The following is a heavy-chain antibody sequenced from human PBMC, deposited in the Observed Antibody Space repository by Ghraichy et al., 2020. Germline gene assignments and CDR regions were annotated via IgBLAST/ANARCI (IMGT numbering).Heavy chain of an antibody. V-gene: IGHV3-9*01. CDR3: AKDITHDYGGNSVFNY. CDR2: ITWNSGNI. D-gene: IGHD4-23*01. CDR1: GFTFDDYA. Sequence: GGSLRLSCAASGFTFDDYAMHWVRQAPGKGLEWVSGITWNSGNIDYADSVKGRFTISRDNTKNSLYLQMNSLRVEDTALYYCAKDITHDYGGNSVFNYWGQGTLVTVSS. J-gene: IGHJ4*02.